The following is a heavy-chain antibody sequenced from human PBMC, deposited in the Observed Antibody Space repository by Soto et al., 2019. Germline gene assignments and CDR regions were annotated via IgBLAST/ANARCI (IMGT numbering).Heavy chain of an antibody. CDR3: ARILRSHYYDSSGYSANDYFDY. D-gene: IGHD3-22*01. CDR1: GFSLSTSGMC. CDR2: IDWDDDK. Sequence: SGPTLVNPTQTLTLTCTFSGFSLSTSGMCVSWIRQRPGKALEWLALIDWDDDKYYSTSLKTRLTISKDTSKNQVVLTMTNMDPVDTATYYCARILRSHYYDSSGYSANDYFDYWGQGTLVTVSS. V-gene: IGHV2-70*01. J-gene: IGHJ4*02.